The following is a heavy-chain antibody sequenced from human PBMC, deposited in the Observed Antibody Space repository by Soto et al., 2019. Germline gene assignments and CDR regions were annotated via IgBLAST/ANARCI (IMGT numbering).Heavy chain of an antibody. CDR3: VQATGWRGFDY. CDR1: GFTFSSYD. Sequence: GGSLRLSCAASGFTFSSYDMHWVRQTPGKGLEWVAVIRYDGSNKYYGDSVKGRFIISRDNSKNTVYLQMNSLRAGDTAVYYCVQATGWRGFDYWGQGTLVTVSS. J-gene: IGHJ4*02. V-gene: IGHV3-30*02. CDR2: IRYDGSNK. D-gene: IGHD6-19*01.